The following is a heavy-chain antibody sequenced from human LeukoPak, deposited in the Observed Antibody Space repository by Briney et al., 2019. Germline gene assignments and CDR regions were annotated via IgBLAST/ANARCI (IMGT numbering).Heavy chain of an antibody. CDR1: GGSISNGGYY. CDR2: ISYSGST. CDR3: ARDKLVVDNVLDR. D-gene: IGHD2-15*01. Sequence: SETLSLTCTVSGGSISNGGYYWSWIRQHPGMALEWIGYISYSGSTYYNPSLKSRVTISVETSKNQFSLRLDSVTATDTAIYYCARDKLVVDNVLDRWGQGTLVTVSS. J-gene: IGHJ3*01. V-gene: IGHV4-31*03.